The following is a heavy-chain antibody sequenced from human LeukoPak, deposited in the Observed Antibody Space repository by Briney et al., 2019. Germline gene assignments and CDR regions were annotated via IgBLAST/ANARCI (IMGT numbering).Heavy chain of an antibody. CDR2: ISGSGGST. Sequence: GGSLRLSCAASGFTFSSYAMSWVRQAPGKGLEWVSSISGSGGSTYYADSVKGRFTISRDNSKNTLYLQMNILRAEETAVYYCAKHGADYELWSGLEHWRQGTLVTVSS. CDR3: AKHGADYELWSGLEH. CDR1: GFTFSSYA. J-gene: IGHJ4*02. V-gene: IGHV3-23*01. D-gene: IGHD3-3*01.